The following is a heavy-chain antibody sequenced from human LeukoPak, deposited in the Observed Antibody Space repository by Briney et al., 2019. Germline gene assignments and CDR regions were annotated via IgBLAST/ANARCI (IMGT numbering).Heavy chain of an antibody. CDR3: ARQGGEYYSDSRGYYYYFDY. V-gene: IGHV4-59*08. CDR1: GGSISSYY. D-gene: IGHD3-22*01. Sequence: SETLSLTCTVSGGSISSYYWSWIRQPPGKGLEWIGYIYYSGSTKYNPSLRSRVTMSVDTSKNQFSLRLSSVSAADTVVYYCARQGGEYYSDSRGYYYYFDYWGQGTLVTVSS. CDR2: IYYSGST. J-gene: IGHJ4*02.